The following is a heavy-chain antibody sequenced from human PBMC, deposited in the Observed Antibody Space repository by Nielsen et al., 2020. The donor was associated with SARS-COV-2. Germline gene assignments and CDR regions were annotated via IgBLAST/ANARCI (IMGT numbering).Heavy chain of an antibody. V-gene: IGHV3-20*01. CDR3: AILPFWSGYYTGFFMDV. D-gene: IGHD3-3*01. Sequence: GESLKISCAASGFTFDDYGMSWVRQAPGKGLEWVSGINWNGGSTGYADSVKGRFTISRDNAKNSLYLQMNSLRAEDTALYHCAILPFWSGYYTGFFMDVWGQGTTVTVSS. CDR2: INWNGGST. J-gene: IGHJ6*02. CDR1: GFTFDDYG.